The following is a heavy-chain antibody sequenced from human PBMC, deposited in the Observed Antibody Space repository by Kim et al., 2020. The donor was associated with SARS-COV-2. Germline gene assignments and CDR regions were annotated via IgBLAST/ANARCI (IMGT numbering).Heavy chain of an antibody. CDR3: ARDIPSYMAARGYYYGMDV. Sequence: SETLSLTCTVAGGSISSNSYYWGWIRQPPGKGLEWIGSITYSGHTFYNPSLKSRVTISVDTSKNLFALKVSSVTAADTAVYYCARDIPSYMAARGYYYGMDVWGQGPTVAVSS. CDR2: ITYSGHT. J-gene: IGHJ6*02. V-gene: IGHV4-39*02. D-gene: IGHD6-6*01. CDR1: GGSISSNSYY.